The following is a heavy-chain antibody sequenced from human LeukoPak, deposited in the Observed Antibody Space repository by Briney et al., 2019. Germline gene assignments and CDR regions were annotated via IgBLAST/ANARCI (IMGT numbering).Heavy chain of an antibody. CDR2: ISYDGSNK. J-gene: IGHJ5*02. CDR1: GFTFSSYA. V-gene: IGHV3-30-3*01. D-gene: IGHD3-3*01. CDR3: ARDAVNFWSGYSPNEGFDP. Sequence: GGSPRLSCAASGFTFSSYAMHWVRQAPGKGLEWVAVISYDGSNKYYADSVKGRFTISRDNSKNTLYLQMNSLRAEDTAVYYCARDAVNFWSGYSPNEGFDPWGQGTLVTVSS.